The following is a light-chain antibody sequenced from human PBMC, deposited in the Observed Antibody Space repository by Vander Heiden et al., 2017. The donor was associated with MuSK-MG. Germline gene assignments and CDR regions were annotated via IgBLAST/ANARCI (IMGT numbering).Light chain of an antibody. CDR3: SGALPTGLT. CDR1: QSLLHSNGYNY. CDR2: LGS. Sequence: DIVMTQSPLSLPVNPGEPASISCRSSQSLLHSNGYNYLDWYLQKPGQSPQLLIYLGSNRASGVPDRLSASGSGTDFTLKISRVDAEDVGVYYCSGALPTGLTFGPGTKVDIK. J-gene: IGKJ3*01. V-gene: IGKV2-28*01.